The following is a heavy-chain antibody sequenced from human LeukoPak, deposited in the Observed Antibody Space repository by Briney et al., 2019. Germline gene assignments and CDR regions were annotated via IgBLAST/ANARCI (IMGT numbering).Heavy chain of an antibody. CDR1: GYTFTSYD. J-gene: IGHJ4*02. V-gene: IGHV1-8*01. CDR2: MNPNSGNT. CDR3: AIYEPAAGFHFDY. D-gene: IGHD6-13*01. Sequence: ASVKVSCKASGYTFTSYDINWVRQATGQGLEWMGWMNPNSGNTGYAQKFQGRVTMTRNTSISTAYMELSSLRSEDTAVYYCAIYEPAAGFHFDYWGQGTLVTASS.